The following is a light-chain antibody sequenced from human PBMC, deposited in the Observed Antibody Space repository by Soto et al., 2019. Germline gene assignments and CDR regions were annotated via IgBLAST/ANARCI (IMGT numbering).Light chain of an antibody. J-gene: IGKJ1*01. CDR1: QAISSY. Sequence: DIQMTQSPSSLSTSVGDRVTITCRASQAISSYLAWYQQKPGKVPKLLIYAASTLQSGVPSRFSGSGSGTDFTLTISSLQHEDVATYYCQKYSGAPPTFGQGTKVEIK. CDR2: AAS. V-gene: IGKV1-27*01. CDR3: QKYSGAPPT.